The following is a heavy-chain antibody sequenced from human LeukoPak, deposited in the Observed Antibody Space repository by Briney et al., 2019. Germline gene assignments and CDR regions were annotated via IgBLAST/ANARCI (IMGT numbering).Heavy chain of an antibody. D-gene: IGHD3-10*01. V-gene: IGHV4-30-4*01. CDR1: SGSISSGDNY. CDR3: ARGSIPFRGRGYCGLGV. Sequence: SQTLSLTCSVSSGSISSGDNYWSWIRQPPGKGLEWIGYIFYSGNTYYNPSLKSRVALSVDTSKNHFSLMLSSVTAADTAVYYCARGSIPFRGRGYCGLGVWGKGTTVTVSS. CDR2: IFYSGNT. J-gene: IGHJ6*04.